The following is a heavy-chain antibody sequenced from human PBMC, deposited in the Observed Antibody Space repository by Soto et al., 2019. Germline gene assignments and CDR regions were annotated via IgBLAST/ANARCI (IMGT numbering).Heavy chain of an antibody. V-gene: IGHV3-23*01. CDR1: GFRFNSYA. CDR2: ISGSGYKT. Sequence: EVQLLESGGGFLQPGGSQRLSCVASGFRFNSYAMSWVRQTPDKGLEWVAAISGSGYKTDYAQSVQGRFTISRDNSKNTLYLQMNSLRVEDTAVYYCARDSETSSSWSLDYWGQGTLVTVSS. CDR3: ARDSETSSSWSLDY. D-gene: IGHD6-13*01. J-gene: IGHJ4*02.